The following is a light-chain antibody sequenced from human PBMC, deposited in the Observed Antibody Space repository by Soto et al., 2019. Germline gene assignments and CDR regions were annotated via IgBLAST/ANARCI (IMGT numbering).Light chain of an antibody. J-gene: IGKJ1*01. CDR3: QQYFEWPPMT. V-gene: IGKV3-15*01. CDR1: ETVATK. Sequence: VRTQSPATLSLSAGERATLSCWASETVATKLAWYQKKPGQAPRLLISGASTSAAGISDRFRGSGSGTELTLTISSLRSEDSAIYYCQQYFEWPPMTFGQGTKVDIK. CDR2: GAS.